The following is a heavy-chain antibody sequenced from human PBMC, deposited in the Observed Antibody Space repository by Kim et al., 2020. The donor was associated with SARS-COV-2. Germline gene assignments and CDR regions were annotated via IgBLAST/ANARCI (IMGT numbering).Heavy chain of an antibody. CDR2: TSGSGITI. Sequence: GGSLRLSCAASGFTFSSYAMNWVRQAPGQGPDWVSATSGSGITIKYADSVKGRFTMSRDNSKNTLYLQMSSLRAEDTAIYYCAREGNWYFDLWGQGTLVTVSP. CDR1: GFTFSSYA. D-gene: IGHD1-26*01. CDR3: AREGNWYFDL. V-gene: IGHV3-23*01. J-gene: IGHJ2*01.